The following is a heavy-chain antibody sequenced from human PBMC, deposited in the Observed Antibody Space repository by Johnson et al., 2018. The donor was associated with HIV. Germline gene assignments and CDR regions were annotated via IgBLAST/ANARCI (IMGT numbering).Heavy chain of an antibody. J-gene: IGHJ3*02. CDR1: GFTFDNYA. CDR3: ARDFDSSSLRAFDI. V-gene: IGHV3-20*04. CDR2: INWNGGST. D-gene: IGHD6-6*01. Sequence: QPGGSLRLSCAASGFTFDNYAMSWVRQAPGKGLEWVSGINWNGGSTGYADSVKGRFTISRDNAKNSLYLQMNSLRAEDTAVYYCARDFDSSSLRAFDIWGQGTMVTVSS.